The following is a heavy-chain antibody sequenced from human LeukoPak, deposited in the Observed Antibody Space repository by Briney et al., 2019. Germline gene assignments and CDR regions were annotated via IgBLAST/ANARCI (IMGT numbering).Heavy chain of an antibody. CDR3: ARDRPPPTYPPDGFDI. Sequence: GGSLRLSCAASGFTVSSSYMSWVRQAPGKGLEWVSVIYSGGSTYYADSVKGRFTISRDNSKNTLYLQMNSLRAEDTAVYYCARDRPPPTYPPDGFDIWGQGTMVTVSS. CDR1: GFTVSSSY. D-gene: IGHD1-1*01. CDR2: IYSGGST. V-gene: IGHV3-66*01. J-gene: IGHJ3*02.